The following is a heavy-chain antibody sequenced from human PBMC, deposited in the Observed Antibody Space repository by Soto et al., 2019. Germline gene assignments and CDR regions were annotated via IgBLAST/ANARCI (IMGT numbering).Heavy chain of an antibody. V-gene: IGHV4-31*03. D-gene: IGHD2-21*02. Sequence: QVQLQESGPGLVKPSQTLSLTCTVSGGSLTSGGYYWSWIRQHPGMGLEWIAHIFHNGSTHPNPALKSRVTISADTSKNQFSLNLTSVTAADTAVYYCARGGDSDNYFAPWGQGTLVAVSS. J-gene: IGHJ5*02. CDR3: ARGGDSDNYFAP. CDR1: GGSLTSGGYY. CDR2: IFHNGST.